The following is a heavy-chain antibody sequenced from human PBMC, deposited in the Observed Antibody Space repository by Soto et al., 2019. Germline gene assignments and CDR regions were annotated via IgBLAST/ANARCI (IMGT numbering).Heavy chain of an antibody. CDR3: VKDIGAAGSYYFDY. D-gene: IGHD6-13*01. Sequence: QVQLVESGGGVVQPGRSLRLSCAASGFTFSSYGMHWVRQAPGKGLEWVALISYDGSNKYHVDSVKGRFTISRDNSENTLYLQMNSLRAEDTAVYYCVKDIGAAGSYYFDYWGQGTLVTVSS. V-gene: IGHV3-30*18. CDR1: GFTFSSYG. CDR2: ISYDGSNK. J-gene: IGHJ4*02.